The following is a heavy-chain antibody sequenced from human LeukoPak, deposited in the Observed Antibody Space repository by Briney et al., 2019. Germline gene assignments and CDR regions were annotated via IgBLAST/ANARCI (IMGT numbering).Heavy chain of an antibody. CDR3: ARGRAWYYYDSSGYYFDY. Sequence: SETLSLTCTVSGGSVSSGTYYWSWIRQPPGKGLEWIGEINHSGSTNYNPSLKSRVTISVDTSKNQFSLKLSSVTAADTAVYYCARGRAWYYYDSSGYYFDYWGQGTLVTVSS. CDR2: INHSGST. CDR1: GGSVSSGTYY. V-gene: IGHV4-39*07. D-gene: IGHD3-22*01. J-gene: IGHJ4*02.